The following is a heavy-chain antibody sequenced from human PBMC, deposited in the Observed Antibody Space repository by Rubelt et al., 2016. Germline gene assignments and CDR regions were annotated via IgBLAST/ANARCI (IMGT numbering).Heavy chain of an antibody. D-gene: IGHD3-3*01. Sequence: GSGGSTFYADSVKGRFTISRDNAKNSLYLQMNSLRDEDTAVYYCARDRRDFWSGYYYYGMDVWGQGTTVTVSS. J-gene: IGHJ6*02. CDR3: ARDRRDFWSGYYYYGMDV. CDR2: GSGGST. V-gene: IGHV3-23*01.